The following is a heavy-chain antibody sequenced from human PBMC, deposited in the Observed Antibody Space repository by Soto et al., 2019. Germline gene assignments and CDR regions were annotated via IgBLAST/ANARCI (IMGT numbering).Heavy chain of an antibody. Sequence: GGFLRLSCAASGFTFNIYGMHWVRQAPDKGLEWVALISYDGSNQYYADSVKGRFTISRDNSKNTLFLQMNSLRADDTAVYYCAKDQASGQGSFDSWGQGTLVTVSS. CDR2: ISYDGSNQ. J-gene: IGHJ4*02. V-gene: IGHV3-30*18. CDR3: AKDQASGQGSFDS. CDR1: GFTFNIYG.